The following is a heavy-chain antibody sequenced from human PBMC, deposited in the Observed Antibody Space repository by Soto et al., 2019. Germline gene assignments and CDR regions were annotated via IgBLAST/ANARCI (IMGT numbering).Heavy chain of an antibody. J-gene: IGHJ4*02. CDR3: ARGIAAEIFDY. V-gene: IGHV4-34*01. Sequence: QVQLQQWGAGLLKPSETLSLTCAVYGGSFSGYYWSWIRQPPGKGLEWIGEINHSGSTNYNPSLKSRVTISVDTSKNQFSLKLSSVTAADTAVYYCARGIAAEIFDYWGQGPLVTVSS. D-gene: IGHD6-13*01. CDR1: GGSFSGYY. CDR2: INHSGST.